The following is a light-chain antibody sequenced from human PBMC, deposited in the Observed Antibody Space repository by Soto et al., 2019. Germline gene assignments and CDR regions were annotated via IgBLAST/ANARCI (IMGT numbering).Light chain of an antibody. Sequence: QSALTQPASVSGSPGQSITISCTGTSSDVGGYNYVSWYQQHPGKAPKLMIYEVSNRPSGVSNRFSGSKSGNTASLTISGLQAEDVADYYCSSYTSSIIYVFGTGTQLTVL. CDR2: EVS. J-gene: IGLJ1*01. V-gene: IGLV2-14*01. CDR3: SSYTSSIIYV. CDR1: SSDVGGYNY.